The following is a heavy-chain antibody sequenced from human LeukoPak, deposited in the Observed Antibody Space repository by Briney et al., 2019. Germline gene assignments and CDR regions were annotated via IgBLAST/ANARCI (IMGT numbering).Heavy chain of an antibody. CDR1: GGSISSYY. CDR2: IYTSGST. D-gene: IGHD3-10*01. Sequence: SETLSLTCTVSGGSISSYYWSWIRQPAGKGLEWIGRIYTSGSTNYNPSLKSRVTMSVDTSKNQFSLKLSSVTAADTAVYYCASRLLWIGDLYGMDVWGQGTTVTVSS. J-gene: IGHJ6*02. V-gene: IGHV4-4*07. CDR3: ASRLLWIGDLYGMDV.